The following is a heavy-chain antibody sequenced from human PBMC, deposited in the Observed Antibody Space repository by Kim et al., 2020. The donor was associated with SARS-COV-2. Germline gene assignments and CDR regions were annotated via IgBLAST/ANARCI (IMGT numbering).Heavy chain of an antibody. CDR3: ARDGRTRNGGYYFDY. V-gene: IGHV1-3*01. D-gene: IGHD1-1*01. Sequence: QKFQERVTINRDTSASTACMELSSLTSEDTAIYYCARDGRTRNGGYYFDYWGQGALVTVSS. J-gene: IGHJ4*01.